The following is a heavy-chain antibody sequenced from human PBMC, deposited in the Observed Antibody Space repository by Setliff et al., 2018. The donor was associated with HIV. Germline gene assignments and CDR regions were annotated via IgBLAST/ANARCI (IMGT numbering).Heavy chain of an antibody. D-gene: IGHD6-13*01. Sequence: SLRLSCEASGFTFRHYAMHWVRQAPGKGLEWVAVVSYDAERKYYADSVKGRFTISRDNPRNTVYLQMNGLRAGDTAVYYCARKGQQLVRDWYFDLWGRGTLVTVSS. CDR1: GFTFRHYA. J-gene: IGHJ2*01. V-gene: IGHV3-30*14. CDR3: ARKGQQLVRDWYFDL. CDR2: VSYDAERK.